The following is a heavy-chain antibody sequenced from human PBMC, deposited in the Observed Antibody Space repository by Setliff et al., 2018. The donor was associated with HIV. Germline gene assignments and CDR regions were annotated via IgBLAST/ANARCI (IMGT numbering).Heavy chain of an antibody. V-gene: IGHV1-46*01. CDR1: GYSFTNHY. CDR3: ARTSLSGWYYFDY. D-gene: IGHD6-19*01. CDR2: INPTGGST. Sequence: ASVKVSCKPSGYSFTNHYMHWVRQAPGQGLEWMGVINPTGGSTRNTQKFQGRVAMTRDTSTSTVYMELSSLRSEDTAVYYCARTSLSGWYYFDYWGQGTLVTVSS. J-gene: IGHJ4*02.